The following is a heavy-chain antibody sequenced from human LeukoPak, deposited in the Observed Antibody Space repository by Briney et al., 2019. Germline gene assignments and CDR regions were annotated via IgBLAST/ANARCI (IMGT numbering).Heavy chain of an antibody. V-gene: IGHV1-2*02. CDR3: ARDRAPSIVGATGAFDI. CDR1: GYTFTGYY. J-gene: IGHJ3*02. CDR2: INPNSGGT. D-gene: IGHD1-26*01. Sequence: GASVKVSCKASGYTFTGYYMHWVRQAPGQGLEWMGWINPNSGGTNYAQKFQGRVTMTRDTSISTAYMELSRLRSGDTAVYYCARDRAPSIVGATGAFDIWGQGTMVTVSS.